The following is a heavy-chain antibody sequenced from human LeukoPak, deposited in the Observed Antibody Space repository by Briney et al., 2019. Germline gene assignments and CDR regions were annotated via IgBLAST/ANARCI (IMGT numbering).Heavy chain of an antibody. CDR2: IYYSGST. J-gene: IGHJ4*02. D-gene: IGHD6-13*01. V-gene: IGHV4-39*07. CDR1: GGSISSSSYY. CDR3: AGGVAAAGFDY. Sequence: SETLSLTCTVSGGSISSSSYYWGWIRQPPGKGLEWIGSIYYSGSTYYNPSLKSRVTISVDTSKNQFSLKLSSVTAADTAVYYCAGGVAAAGFDYWGQGTLVTVSS.